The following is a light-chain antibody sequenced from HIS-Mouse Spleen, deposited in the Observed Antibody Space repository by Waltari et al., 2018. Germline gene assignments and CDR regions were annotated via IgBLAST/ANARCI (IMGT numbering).Light chain of an antibody. V-gene: IGKV1-8*01. CDR1: KGISSY. Sequence: AIRMTQSPSSFSASTGDRVTITFLASKGISSYLAWYQQKPGKAPKLLIYAASTLQSGIPSRFSGSGSGTDFTLTISCLKSEDFATYYCQQYYSYPLTFGPGTKVDIK. CDR2: AAS. J-gene: IGKJ3*01. CDR3: QQYYSYPLT.